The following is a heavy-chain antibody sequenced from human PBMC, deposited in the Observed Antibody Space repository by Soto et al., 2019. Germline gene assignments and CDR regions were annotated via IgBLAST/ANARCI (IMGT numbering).Heavy chain of an antibody. D-gene: IGHD3-10*01. CDR1: GGSFSGYY. Sequence: SETLSLTCAVYGGSFSGYYWSWIRQPPGKGLEWIGEINHSGSTNYNPSLKSRVTISVDTSKNQFSLKLSSVTAADTAVYYCARLYGSGSYWLHLDYYYYGMDVWGQGTTVTVSS. V-gene: IGHV4-34*01. J-gene: IGHJ6*02. CDR3: ARLYGSGSYWLHLDYYYYGMDV. CDR2: INHSGST.